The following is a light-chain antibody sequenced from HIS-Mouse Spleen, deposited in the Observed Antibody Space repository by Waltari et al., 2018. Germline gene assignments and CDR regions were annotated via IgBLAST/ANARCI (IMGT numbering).Light chain of an antibody. CDR1: SSDVGGYNH. CDR3: SSYTSSSTVV. V-gene: IGLV2-14*01. CDR2: EVS. J-gene: IGLJ2*01. Sequence: QSALTQPASVSGSPGQSLTISCTGTSSDVGGYNHAPRYQQHPGKAPKRMIYEVSNRPSGVSNRFSGSKSGNTASLTISGLQAEDEADYYCSSYTSSSTVVFGGGTKLTVL.